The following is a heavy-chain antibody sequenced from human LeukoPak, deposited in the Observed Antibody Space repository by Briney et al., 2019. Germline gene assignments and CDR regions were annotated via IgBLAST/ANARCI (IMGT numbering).Heavy chain of an antibody. CDR3: ARESSGWYFSVLYFDL. CDR2: IIPILGIA. J-gene: IGHJ2*01. V-gene: IGHV1-69*04. Sequence: GASVKVSCKASGGTFSSYAISWVRQAPGQGLEWMGRIIPILGIANYAQKFQGRVTITADKSTSTAYMELSSLRSEDTAVYYCARESSGWYFSVLYFDLWGRGTLVTVSS. D-gene: IGHD6-19*01. CDR1: GGTFSSYA.